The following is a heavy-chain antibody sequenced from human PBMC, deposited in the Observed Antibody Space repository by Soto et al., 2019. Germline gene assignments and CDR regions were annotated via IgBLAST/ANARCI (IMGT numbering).Heavy chain of an antibody. Sequence: ASVKVSCKASVFSVDTTYCIHWVRRAPGQGLEWMGSINPNSGDTNYAQNFQGRVTMTRDTSISTAYMEVSSLTSDDTAVYYCRGPRSGPSPEVGHWGHGTVVTVSS. J-gene: IGHJ4*01. CDR3: RGPRSGPSPEVGH. V-gene: IGHV1-2*02. CDR1: VFSVDTTYC. D-gene: IGHD2-15*01. CDR2: INPNSGDT.